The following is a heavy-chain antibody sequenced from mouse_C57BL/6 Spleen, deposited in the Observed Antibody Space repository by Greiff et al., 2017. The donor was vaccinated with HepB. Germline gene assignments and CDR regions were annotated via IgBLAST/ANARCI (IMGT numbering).Heavy chain of an antibody. D-gene: IGHD2-1*01. CDR2: IDPSDSYT. J-gene: IGHJ3*01. Sequence: QVQLQQPGAELVMPGASVKLSCKASGYTFTSYWMHWVKQRPGQGLEWIGEIDPSDSYTNYNQKFKGKSTLTVDKSSSTAYMQLSSLTSEDSAVYYGARAYGNYGAWFAYWGQGTLVTVSA. CDR1: GYTFTSYW. V-gene: IGHV1-69*01. CDR3: ARAYGNYGAWFAY.